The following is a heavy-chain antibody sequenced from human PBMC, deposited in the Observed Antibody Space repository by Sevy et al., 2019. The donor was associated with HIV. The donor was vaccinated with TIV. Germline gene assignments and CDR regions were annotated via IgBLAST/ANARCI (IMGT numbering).Heavy chain of an antibody. J-gene: IGHJ6*03. CDR1: GGPFSGYY. V-gene: IGHV4-34*01. CDR3: ARVAPLTTVTTSYYYYMDV. D-gene: IGHD4-17*01. CDR2: INHSGST. Sequence: SETLSLTCAVYGGPFSGYYWSWIRQPPGKGLEWIGEINHSGSTKYNPSLKSRVTISVDTSKNQFSLKLSSVTAADTAVYYCARVAPLTTVTTSYYYYMDVWGKGTTVTVSS.